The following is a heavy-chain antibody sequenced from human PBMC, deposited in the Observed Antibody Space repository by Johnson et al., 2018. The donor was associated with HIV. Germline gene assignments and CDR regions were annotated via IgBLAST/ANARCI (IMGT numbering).Heavy chain of an antibody. Sequence: VQLVESGGGVVQPGRSLRLSCAASGFTFSSYAVHWVRQAPGKGLEWVSYISSSGSTIYYADSVKGRFTISRDNAKNSLYLQMNSLRAEDTALYYCAREGLLRSMWTFDIWGQGTMVTVSS. CDR3: AREGLLRSMWTFDI. D-gene: IGHD1-26*01. V-gene: IGHV3-48*04. CDR2: ISSSGSTI. CDR1: GFTFSSYA. J-gene: IGHJ3*02.